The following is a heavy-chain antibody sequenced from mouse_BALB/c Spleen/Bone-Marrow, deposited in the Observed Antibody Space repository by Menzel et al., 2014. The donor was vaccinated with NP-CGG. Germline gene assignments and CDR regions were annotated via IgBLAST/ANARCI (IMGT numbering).Heavy chain of an antibody. CDR1: GYTFTSYW. CDR2: IDPSDSYT. D-gene: IGHD3-2*02. J-gene: IGHJ4*01. V-gene: IGHV1S127*01. Sequence: QMQLQESGAELVKPGASVKMSCKASGYTFTSYWMHWVKQRPGQGLEWIGVIDPSDSYTSYNQKFKGKDTLTVDTSSSTAYMQLSSLTSEDPAVYYCTRSGYGNYYAMDYWGQGTSVTVSS. CDR3: TRSGYGNYYAMDY.